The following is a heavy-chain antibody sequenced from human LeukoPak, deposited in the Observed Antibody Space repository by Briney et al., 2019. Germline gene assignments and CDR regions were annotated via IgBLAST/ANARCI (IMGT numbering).Heavy chain of an antibody. D-gene: IGHD2-2*01. CDR1: GGTFSSYA. CDR3: ARTDIVVVPAAMGNWFDP. CDR2: IIPIFGTA. J-gene: IGHJ5*02. V-gene: IGHV1-69*05. Sequence: SVKVSCKASGGTFSSYAISWVRQAPGQGLEWMGRIIPIFGTANYAQKFQGGVTITTDESTSTAYMELSSLRSEDTAVYYCARTDIVVVPAAMGNWFDPWGQGTLVTVSS.